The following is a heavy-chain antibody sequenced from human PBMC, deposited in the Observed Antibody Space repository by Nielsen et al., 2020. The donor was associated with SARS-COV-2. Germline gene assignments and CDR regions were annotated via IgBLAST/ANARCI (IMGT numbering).Heavy chain of an antibody. Sequence: GESLKISCAASGFTFSSYAMSWVRQAPGKGLEWVSAISGSGGSTYYADSVKGRFTISRDNSKNTLYLQMKSRRAEDTAVYYCVGSSDFDYWGQGTLITVSS. V-gene: IGHV3-23*01. CDR2: ISGSGGST. CDR1: GFTFSSYA. J-gene: IGHJ4*02. CDR3: VGSSDFDY. D-gene: IGHD3-10*01.